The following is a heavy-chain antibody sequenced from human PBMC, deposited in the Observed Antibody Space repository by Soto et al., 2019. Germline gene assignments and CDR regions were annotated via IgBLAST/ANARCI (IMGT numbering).Heavy chain of an antibody. Sequence: GGSLRLSCGASGFTFTDYAMSWVRQAPGKGLEWVSLIDASGGYTYYADSVKGRFTISRDNSRNTLYLQMNSLRAEDTAVYYSAKDPKAGPPYYFEYWGQGSLVTGSS. V-gene: IGHV3-23*01. D-gene: IGHD6-13*01. CDR1: GFTFTDYA. CDR2: IDASGGYT. J-gene: IGHJ4*02. CDR3: AKDPKAGPPYYFEY.